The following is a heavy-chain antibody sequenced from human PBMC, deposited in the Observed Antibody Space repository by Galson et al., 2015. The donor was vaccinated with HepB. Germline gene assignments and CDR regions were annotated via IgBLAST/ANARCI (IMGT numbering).Heavy chain of an antibody. CDR3: ARDRGYCSSTSCYADDY. D-gene: IGHD2-2*01. CDR2: ISAYNGNT. V-gene: IGHV1-18*01. J-gene: IGHJ4*02. Sequence: SVKVSCKASGYTFTSYGISWVRQAPGQGLEWMGWISAYNGNTNYAQKLQGRVTMTTDTSTSTAYMELRSLRSDDTAVYYCARDRGYCSSTSCYADDYWGQGTLVTVSS. CDR1: GYTFTSYG.